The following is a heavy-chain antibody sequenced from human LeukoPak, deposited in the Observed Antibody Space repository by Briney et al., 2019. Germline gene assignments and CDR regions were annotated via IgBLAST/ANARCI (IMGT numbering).Heavy chain of an antibody. V-gene: IGHV3-30*18. D-gene: IGHD6-19*01. CDR2: ISYDGSNK. Sequence: GRSLRLSCAASGFTLSSYGMHWVRQAPGKGLGWVAVISYDGSNKYYADSVKGRFTISRDNSKNTLYLQMNSLRAEDTAVYYCAKCYRGAVAADYWGEGTLVTVSS. CDR1: GFTLSSYG. J-gene: IGHJ4*02. CDR3: AKCYRGAVAADY.